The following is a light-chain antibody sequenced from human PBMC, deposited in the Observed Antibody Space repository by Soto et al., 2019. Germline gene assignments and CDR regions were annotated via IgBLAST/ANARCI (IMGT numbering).Light chain of an antibody. CDR1: QSVSSY. V-gene: IGKV3-11*01. CDR3: HQRSSGPST. CDR2: DAS. J-gene: IGKJ1*01. Sequence: GLTQSPATLSLSPGEGATLSCRASQSVSSYLSWYRQKPGQAPRLLIYDASNRATGIPARFSGSGSGTDFTLTISSLEPEDFAVYYCHQRSSGPSTIGQGTKVDIK.